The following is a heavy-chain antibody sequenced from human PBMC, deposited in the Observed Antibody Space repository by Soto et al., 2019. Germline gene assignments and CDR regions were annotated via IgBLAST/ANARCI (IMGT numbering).Heavy chain of an antibody. J-gene: IGHJ6*02. V-gene: IGHV4-39*07. D-gene: IGHD6-13*01. CDR3: ARDPGSSWPSYYHYGMDV. CDR1: GDSVSSSTYY. CDR2: IDYGGNS. Sequence: SSETLSLTCTVSGDSVSSSTYYWGWIRQPPGKGLEWIGSIDYGGNSFYNPSLNSRVTISADTSKNQFSLNLNSVTAADTAVYYCARDPGSSWPSYYHYGMDVWGQGATVTVSS.